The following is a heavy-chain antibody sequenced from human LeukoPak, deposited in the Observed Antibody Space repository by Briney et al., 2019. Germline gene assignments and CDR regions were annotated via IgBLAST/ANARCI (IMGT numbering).Heavy chain of an antibody. D-gene: IGHD3-10*01. CDR1: GGPFSGYY. V-gene: IGHV4-34*01. J-gene: IGHJ4*02. CDR2: INHSGST. Sequence: PSETLSLTCAVYGGPFSGYYWSWIRQPPGKGLEWIGEINHSGSTNYNPSLKSRVTISVDTSKNQFSLKLSSVTAADTAVYYCAREGVSLFDYWGQGTLVTVSS. CDR3: AREGVSLFDY.